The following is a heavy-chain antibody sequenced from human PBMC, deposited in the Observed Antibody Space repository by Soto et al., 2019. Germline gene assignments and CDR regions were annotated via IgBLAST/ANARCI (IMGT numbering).Heavy chain of an antibody. Sequence: QVQLVQSGGEVKQPEASVKVSCKTSGYTFTSYGISWVRQAPGQGLEWTGWISGYNGDTKYVQKFQGRLTLTTDTSTNTAYMEVRSLRSDDTAVYYCARDWVGDLAYWGQGTLVTVSS. CDR1: GYTFTSYG. CDR3: ARDWVGDLAY. V-gene: IGHV1-18*01. D-gene: IGHD4-17*01. CDR2: ISGYNGDT. J-gene: IGHJ4*02.